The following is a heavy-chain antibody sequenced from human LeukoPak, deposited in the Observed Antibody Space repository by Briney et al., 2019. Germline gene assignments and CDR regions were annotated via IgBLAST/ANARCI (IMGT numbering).Heavy chain of an antibody. CDR2: ISYDGSNK. CDR3: ARERRPYTYYYDSSGSPPEY. CDR1: GFTFSGYA. Sequence: GGSLRLSCAASGFTFSGYAMHWVRQAPGKGLEWVAVISYDGSNKYYADSVKGRFTISRDNSKNTLYLQMNSLRAEDTAVYYCARERRPYTYYYDSSGSPPEYWGQGTLVTVSS. J-gene: IGHJ4*02. V-gene: IGHV3-30*04. D-gene: IGHD3-22*01.